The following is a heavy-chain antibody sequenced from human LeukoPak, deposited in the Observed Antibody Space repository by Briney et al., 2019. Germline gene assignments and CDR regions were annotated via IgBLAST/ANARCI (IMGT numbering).Heavy chain of an antibody. CDR2: LNPDSAGT. CDR1: GYTFNVYY. D-gene: IGHD1-7*01. Sequence: VASVKVSFKASGYTFNVYYMHWVRQAPGQGLEWMGWLNPDSAGTNYAQRFQGRVTMTRDPSISTAYMELSRLKSDDTAVYYCARSNWNYDLPGYYFDYWGQGTLVTVSS. V-gene: IGHV1-2*02. CDR3: ARSNWNYDLPGYYFDY. J-gene: IGHJ4*02.